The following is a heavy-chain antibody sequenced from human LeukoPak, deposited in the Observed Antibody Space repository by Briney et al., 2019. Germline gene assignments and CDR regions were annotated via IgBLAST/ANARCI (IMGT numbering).Heavy chain of an antibody. Sequence: SETLSLTCTVSGGSISNDYWSWIRQPPGKGLEWIGYIYYSGSTNYNPSLKSRVTISVDTSKNQFSLKLSSVTAADTAVYYCAREPGFDSSGYLNWFDPWGQGTLVTVSS. CDR2: IYYSGST. J-gene: IGHJ5*02. CDR3: AREPGFDSSGYLNWFDP. V-gene: IGHV4-59*01. D-gene: IGHD3-22*01. CDR1: GGSISNDY.